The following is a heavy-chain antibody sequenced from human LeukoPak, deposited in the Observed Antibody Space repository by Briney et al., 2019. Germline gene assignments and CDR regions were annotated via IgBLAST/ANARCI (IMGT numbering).Heavy chain of an antibody. CDR1: GFTFSSYE. J-gene: IGHJ4*02. CDR2: ISSSGSTI. Sequence: GGSLRPSCAASGFTFSSYEMNWVRQAPGKGLEWVSYISSSGSTIYYADSVKGRFTISRDNAKNSLYLQMNSLRAEDTAVYYCARESGARGALWGYFDYWGQGTLVTVSS. V-gene: IGHV3-48*03. CDR3: ARESGARGALWGYFDY. D-gene: IGHD3-10*01.